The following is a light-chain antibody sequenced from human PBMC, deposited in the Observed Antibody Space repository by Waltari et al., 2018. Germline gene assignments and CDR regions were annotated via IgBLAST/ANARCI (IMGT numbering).Light chain of an antibody. CDR2: DVN. V-gene: IGLV2-14*03. Sequence: QSALTQPSSVSGSPGQSITISCTGSTSDIGDYNHVPWYQQHPGKAPKLVIYDVNNRPAGISNRFSGSKAGNTASLAISGLQAEDEADYYCSSYTSLTNLFVVFGGGTKVTVL. CDR3: SSYTSLTNLFVV. CDR1: TSDIGDYNH. J-gene: IGLJ2*01.